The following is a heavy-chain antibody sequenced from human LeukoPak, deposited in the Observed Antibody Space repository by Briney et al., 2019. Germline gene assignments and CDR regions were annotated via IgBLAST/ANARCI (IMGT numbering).Heavy chain of an antibody. CDR2: ISGSGGST. CDR3: AKGRGWYRSFDY. V-gene: IGHV3-23*01. CDR1: GFTFSSYA. J-gene: IGHJ4*02. D-gene: IGHD6-19*01. Sequence: GGSLRLSCAASGFTFSSYAMSWVRQAPGKGLEWVSAISGSGGSTYYADSVKGRFTISRDNSKNTLYLQMNSLRAEDTSVYYCAKGRGWYRSFDYCGQGALVTVSS.